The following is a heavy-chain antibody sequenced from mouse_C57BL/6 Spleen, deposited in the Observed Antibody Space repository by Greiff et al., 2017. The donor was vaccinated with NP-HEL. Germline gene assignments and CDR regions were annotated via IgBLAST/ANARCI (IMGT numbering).Heavy chain of an antibody. CDR1: GYTFTSYW. CDR3: AKKGLTAQATYAY. J-gene: IGHJ3*01. Sequence: QVQLQQSGAELVKPGASVKLSCKASGYTFTSYWMHWVKQRPGQGLEWIGMIHPNSGSTNYNEKFKSKATLTVDKSSSTAYMQLSSLTSEDSAVYYCAKKGLTAQATYAYWGQGTLVTVSA. CDR2: IHPNSGST. V-gene: IGHV1-64*01. D-gene: IGHD3-2*02.